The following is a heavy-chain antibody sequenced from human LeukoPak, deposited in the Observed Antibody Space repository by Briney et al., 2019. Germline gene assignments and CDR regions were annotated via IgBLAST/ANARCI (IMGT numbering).Heavy chain of an antibody. CDR1: GFTFSTYA. D-gene: IGHD3-9*01. CDR3: ATARGATSLRYFTMDV. Sequence: GGSLRFSCAASGFTFSTYAMSWVRQAPGKGLEWVSAISGSGGSTYYADSVKGRFTISSDNSENTLYLQMNSLRAVDTAVYYCATARGATSLRYFTMDVWGLGATVTVSS. CDR2: ISGSGGST. J-gene: IGHJ6*02. V-gene: IGHV3-23*01.